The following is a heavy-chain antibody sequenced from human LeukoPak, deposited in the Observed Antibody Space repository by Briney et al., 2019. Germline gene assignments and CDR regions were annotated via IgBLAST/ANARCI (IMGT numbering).Heavy chain of an antibody. CDR1: GGSFTGYY. J-gene: IGHJ6*03. CDR2: INHSGST. D-gene: IGHD2-2*01. CDR3: ARVGCSSSSSNVSYYYHYYYMDD. Sequence: PSETLSLTCAVYGGSFTGYYWTWIRQPPGKGLEWLGEINHSGSTHYNPSLKSRVTISVDTSKNQFSLKVSSVTAADTAVYYCARVGCSSSSSNVSYYYHYYYMDDWGKGTTVTVSS. V-gene: IGHV4-34*01.